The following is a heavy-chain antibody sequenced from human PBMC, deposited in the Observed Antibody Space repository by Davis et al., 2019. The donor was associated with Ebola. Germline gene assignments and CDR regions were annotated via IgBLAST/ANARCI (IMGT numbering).Heavy chain of an antibody. CDR1: GGSISSGGYY. CDR2: IYYSGST. V-gene: IGHV4-31*03. Sequence: PSETLSLTCTVSGGSISSGGYYWSWIRQHPGKGLEWIGYIYYSGSTYYNPSLKSRVTISVDTSKNQFSLKLSSVTAADTAVYYCARAEDDILTGYDCWGQGTLVTVSS. J-gene: IGHJ4*02. D-gene: IGHD3-9*01. CDR3: ARAEDDILTGYDC.